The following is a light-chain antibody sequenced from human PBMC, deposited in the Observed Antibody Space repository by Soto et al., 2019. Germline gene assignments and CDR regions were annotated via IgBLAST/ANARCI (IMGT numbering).Light chain of an antibody. CDR3: QQYTDWPLT. CDR2: GAS. V-gene: IGKV3-15*01. Sequence: EIVMTQSPATLSVSPGERATLSCRASQNVRSNLGWYQQKPGQAPRLLIYGASTRATGVPARFSGSGSGTEFTLTISSLQSEDFAVYYCQQYTDWPLTFGGGTKVEIK. CDR1: QNVRSN. J-gene: IGKJ4*01.